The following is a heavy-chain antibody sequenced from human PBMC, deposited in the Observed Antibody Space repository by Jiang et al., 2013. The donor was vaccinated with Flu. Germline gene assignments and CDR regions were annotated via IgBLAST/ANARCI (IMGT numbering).Heavy chain of an antibody. J-gene: IGHJ3*02. CDR2: IYYSGST. CDR3: ARGVRHFDI. V-gene: IGHV4-59*01. Sequence: GPGLVKPSETLSLTCTVSGGSISSYYWSWIRQPPGKGLEWIGYIYYSGSTNYNPSLKSRVTISVDTSKNQFSLKLSSVTAADTAVYYCARGVRHFDIWGQGTMVTVSS. CDR1: GGSISSYY.